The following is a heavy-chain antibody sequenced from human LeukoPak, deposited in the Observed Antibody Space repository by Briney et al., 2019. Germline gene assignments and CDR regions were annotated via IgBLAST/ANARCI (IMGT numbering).Heavy chain of an antibody. CDR2: ISGNGGST. Sequence: PGGSLRLSCAASGFTFSSYAMSWVRQAPEKGLEWVSAISGNGGSTYYADSVKGRFTISRDNSKNTLYLQMNSLRAEDTAVYYCAKDLATVTTFDYWGQGTLVTVSS. CDR3: AKDLATVTTFDY. V-gene: IGHV3-23*01. J-gene: IGHJ4*02. D-gene: IGHD4-17*01. CDR1: GFTFSSYA.